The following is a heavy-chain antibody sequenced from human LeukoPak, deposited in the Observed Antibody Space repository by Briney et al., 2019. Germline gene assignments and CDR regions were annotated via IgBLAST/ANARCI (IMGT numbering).Heavy chain of an antibody. V-gene: IGHV3-30*02. J-gene: IGHJ5*02. CDR1: GFTFSSYG. D-gene: IGHD3-10*01. CDR2: IRYDGSNK. CDR3: AKDPYGSGLNWFDP. Sequence: GGSLRLSCAASGFTFSSYGMHWVRQAPGKGLEWAVSIRYDGSNKYYADSVKGRFTISRDNSKNTLYLQMNSLRAEDTAVYYCAKDPYGSGLNWFDPWGQGTLVTVSS.